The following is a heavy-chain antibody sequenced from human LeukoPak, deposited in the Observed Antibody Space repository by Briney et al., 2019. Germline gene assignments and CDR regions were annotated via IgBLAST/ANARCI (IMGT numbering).Heavy chain of an antibody. V-gene: IGHV4-39*02. D-gene: IGHD6-19*01. CDR3: AREEQWLVPY. J-gene: IGHJ4*02. Sequence: LETLSLTCTVSGGSISSSSYYWGWIRQPPGKGLEWIGSIYYSGSTYYNPSLKSRVTISVDTSKNQFSLKLSSVTAADTAVYYCAREEQWLVPYWGQGTLVTVSS. CDR2: IYYSGST. CDR1: GGSISSSSYY.